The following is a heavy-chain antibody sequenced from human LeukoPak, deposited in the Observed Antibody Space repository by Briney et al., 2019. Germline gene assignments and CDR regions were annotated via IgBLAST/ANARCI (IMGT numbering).Heavy chain of an antibody. CDR1: GFTISTYA. J-gene: IGHJ4*02. D-gene: IGHD3-3*01. V-gene: IGHV3-21*01. Sequence: GGSLRLSCAAFGFTISTYAMTWVRQAPGKGLEWVSSITGDCNYIFYADSVKGRFTISRDNAQNSLFLELNSLRGEDTAVYYCARERNFYYFDYWGQGALVTVSS. CDR2: ITGDCNYI. CDR3: ARERNFYYFDY.